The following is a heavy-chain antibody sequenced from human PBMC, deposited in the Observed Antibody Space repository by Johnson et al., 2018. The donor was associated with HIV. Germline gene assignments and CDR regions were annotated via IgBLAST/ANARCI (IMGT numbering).Heavy chain of an antibody. J-gene: IGHJ3*02. Sequence: QVQLVESGGGLVKPGGSLRLSCAASAFTVSSNYMSWIRQAPGKGLEWVSYISSSSSNIYYADSVKGRFTISRDNAKNSLYLQMNSLRAEDTAVYYWARERATLWFRASGAAFDIWGQGTMVTVSS. CDR1: AFTVSSNY. D-gene: IGHD3-10*01. CDR2: ISSSSSNI. V-gene: IGHV3-11*04. CDR3: ARERATLWFRASGAAFDI.